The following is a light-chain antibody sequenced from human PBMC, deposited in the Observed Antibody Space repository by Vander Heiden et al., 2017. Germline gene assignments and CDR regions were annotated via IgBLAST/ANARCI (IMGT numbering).Light chain of an antibody. V-gene: IGLV1-51*01. CDR1: SSNIGNNY. CDR2: DNN. CDR3: STWDTSLSAVV. J-gene: IGLJ3*02. Sequence: QSVLTQTPSVSASPGQNVTISCSGSSSNIGNNYVSWYQQFQGTTPKLLISDNNKRPSGTPDRFSGSKSGTSATLGITGLQTGDEADYYCSTWDTSLSAVVFGGGTKVNVL.